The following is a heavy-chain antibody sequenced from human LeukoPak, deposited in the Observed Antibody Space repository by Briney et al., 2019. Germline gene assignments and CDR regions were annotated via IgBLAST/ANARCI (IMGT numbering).Heavy chain of an antibody. CDR2: IYTSGST. Sequence: SETLSLTCTVSGGSISSGNYYWSWIRQPAGKGLEWIGRIYTSGSTNYNPYLESRVTISMDTSKNQFSMKLSSVTAADTAVYYCARSATEESSGYYSPGIWDFYFDLWGRGTLVTVSS. J-gene: IGHJ2*01. CDR3: ARSATEESSGYYSPGIWDFYFDL. CDR1: GGSISSGNYY. V-gene: IGHV4-61*02. D-gene: IGHD6-19*01.